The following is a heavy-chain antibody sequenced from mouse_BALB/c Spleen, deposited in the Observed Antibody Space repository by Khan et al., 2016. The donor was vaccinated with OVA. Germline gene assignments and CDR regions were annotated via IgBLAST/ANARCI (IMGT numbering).Heavy chain of an antibody. Sequence: EVQLQESGPSLVKPSQSLSLTCTVTGYSITSGYGWNWIRQFPGNKVEWMGYISYSGSTNYNPSLKSRIPITPDKSKNQFFLQLNSVTTEDTSTYYCSRTARIKYWGQGTTLTVSS. CDR3: SRTARIKY. V-gene: IGHV3-2*02. CDR1: GYSITSGYG. CDR2: ISYSGST. J-gene: IGHJ2*01. D-gene: IGHD1-2*01.